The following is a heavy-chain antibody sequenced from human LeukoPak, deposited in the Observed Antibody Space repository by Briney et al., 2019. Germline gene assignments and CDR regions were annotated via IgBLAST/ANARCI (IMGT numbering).Heavy chain of an antibody. J-gene: IGHJ4*02. CDR2: ISGSGGST. V-gene: IGHV3-23*01. Sequence: HPGGSLRLSCAASGFTYSSYAISWVRQAPGKGQEGVLSISGSGGSTYYADSVKGRFTISRDNSKNTLYLQMNSLRAEDTAVYYCAKDHPGGIGGLSFDYWGQGTLVTVSS. CDR1: GFTYSSYA. D-gene: IGHD1-14*01. CDR3: AKDHPGGIGGLSFDY.